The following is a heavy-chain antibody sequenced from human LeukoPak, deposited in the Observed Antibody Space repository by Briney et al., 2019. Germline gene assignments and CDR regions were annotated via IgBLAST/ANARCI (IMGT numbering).Heavy chain of an antibody. V-gene: IGHV4-34*01. CDR3: ARGEQLWSDRGFGY. CDR2: INHSGST. Sequence: SETLSLTCAVYGGSFSGYYWSWIRQPPGKGLEWIGEINHSGSTNYNPSLKSRVTISVDTSKNQFSLKLGSVTAADTAVYYCARGEQLWSDRGFGYWGQGTLVTVSS. CDR1: GGSFSGYY. J-gene: IGHJ4*02. D-gene: IGHD5-18*01.